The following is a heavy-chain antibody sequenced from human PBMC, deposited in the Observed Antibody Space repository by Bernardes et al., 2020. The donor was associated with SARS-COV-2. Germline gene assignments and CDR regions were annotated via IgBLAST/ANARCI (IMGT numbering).Heavy chain of an antibody. Sequence: ASVKVSCKTSGYTFTGYYMHWVRQAPGQGLEWMGWINPNSGGTNYAQKFQGWVTMTRDTSINTAYMELSRLRSDDTAVYYCARDLRGYCSSTNCYVGDYYYYGMDVWGQGTTVTVSS. CDR2: INPNSGGT. CDR3: ARDLRGYCSSTNCYVGDYYYYGMDV. J-gene: IGHJ6*02. CDR1: GYTFTGYY. D-gene: IGHD2-2*01. V-gene: IGHV1-2*04.